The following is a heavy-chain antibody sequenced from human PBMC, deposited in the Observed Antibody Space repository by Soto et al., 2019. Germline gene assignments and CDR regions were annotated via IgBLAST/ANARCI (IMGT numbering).Heavy chain of an antibody. D-gene: IGHD3-9*01. CDR3: ARGRPDISEKTDLTYYFDY. CDR1: GGSFSGYY. CDR2: INHSGST. V-gene: IGHV4-34*01. J-gene: IGHJ4*02. Sequence: PSETLSLTCAVYGGSFSGYYWSWIRQPPGKGLEWIGEINHSGSTNYNPSLKSRVTISVDTSKNQFSLKLSSVTAADTAVYYCARGRPDISEKTDLTYYFDYWGQGTLVTVSS.